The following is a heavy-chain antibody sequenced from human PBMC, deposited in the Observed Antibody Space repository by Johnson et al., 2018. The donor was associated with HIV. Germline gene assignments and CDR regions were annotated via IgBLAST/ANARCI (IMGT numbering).Heavy chain of an antibody. Sequence: QVQLVESGGGLVQPGGSLRLSCAASGFTFSSYWMSWVRQAPGKGLEWVAVIWYDGSNKYYADSVKGRFTISRDNSKNTLYLQMNSLRAEDTAVYYCAKQHEQLVEPDAFDIWGQGTMVTVSS. CDR2: IWYDGSNK. J-gene: IGHJ3*02. CDR3: AKQHEQLVEPDAFDI. D-gene: IGHD6-6*01. V-gene: IGHV3-33*06. CDR1: GFTFSSYW.